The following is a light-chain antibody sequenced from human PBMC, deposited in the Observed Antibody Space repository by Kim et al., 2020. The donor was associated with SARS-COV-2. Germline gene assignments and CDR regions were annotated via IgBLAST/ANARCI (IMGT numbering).Light chain of an antibody. Sequence: QSVLTQPPSASGTPGQRVTISCSGSSSNIGSNTVDWYQQFPGTAPKLLIYSNNQRPSGVPDRFSGSRSGTSASLAISGLLSEDEADYYCAAWDDSLSGYVFGTGTKVTVL. CDR1: SSNIGSNT. CDR2: SNN. V-gene: IGLV1-44*01. J-gene: IGLJ1*01. CDR3: AAWDDSLSGYV.